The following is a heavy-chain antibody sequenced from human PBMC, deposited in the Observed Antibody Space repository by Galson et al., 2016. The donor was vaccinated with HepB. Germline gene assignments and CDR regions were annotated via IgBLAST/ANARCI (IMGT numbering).Heavy chain of an antibody. Sequence: SLRLSCAASGFTFSRYWMHWVRQAPGKGLVWVSRIYGDGSSTNYADSVKGRFTISRDNAKNMLYLQMNSLRAEDTAFYYCARSLEEEVYWGQGTLVTVSS. CDR2: IYGDGSST. D-gene: IGHD1-1*01. CDR3: ARSLEEEVY. CDR1: GFTFSRYW. J-gene: IGHJ4*02. V-gene: IGHV3-74*01.